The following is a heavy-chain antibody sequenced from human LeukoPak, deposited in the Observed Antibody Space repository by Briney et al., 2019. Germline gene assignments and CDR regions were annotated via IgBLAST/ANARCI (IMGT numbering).Heavy chain of an antibody. V-gene: IGHV1-18*01. CDR3: ARDYILPLETDNGDGFAI. CDR2: VSPSHTTR. Sequence: AASVKLSCTASGYTFRQYSISWVRQAPGKGFEWMGWVSPSHTTRVYAQEFKGRVTMTADTNTNTVSMELRSLRFDDTAVYFCARDYILPLETDNGDGFAIWGQGTVVTVSS. CDR1: GYTFRQYS. D-gene: IGHD3-3*02. J-gene: IGHJ3*02.